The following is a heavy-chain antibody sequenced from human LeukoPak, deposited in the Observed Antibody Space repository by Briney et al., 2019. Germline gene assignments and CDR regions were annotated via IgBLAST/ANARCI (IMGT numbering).Heavy chain of an antibody. CDR1: GLTFRNYA. V-gene: IGHV3-23*01. D-gene: IGHD3-22*01. Sequence: GGSLRLSCAASGLTFRNYAMSWVRQAPGRGLEWVSVISGSGDGTYYADSVKGRFTISRDNSKNTLYLQMNSLRAEDAVVYYCAKSSGYYSFYFDYWGQGTLVTVSS. CDR3: AKSSGYYSFYFDY. CDR2: ISGSGDGT. J-gene: IGHJ4*02.